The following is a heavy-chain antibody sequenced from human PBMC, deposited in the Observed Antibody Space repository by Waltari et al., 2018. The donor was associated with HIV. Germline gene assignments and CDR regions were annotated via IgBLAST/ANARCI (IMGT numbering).Heavy chain of an antibody. V-gene: IGHV1-18*01. Sequence: QVQLVQSGAEVKKPGASVKVSCKASGYTFTSYGISWVRQAPGQGFEWMGWISGYNSNTNYAQRLQGRVTLTTDTATSTAYMELRSLRSDDTAVYYCARGLGGSYYYGVDVWGQGTTVTVS. CDR2: ISGYNSNT. J-gene: IGHJ6*02. CDR3: ARGLGGSYYYGVDV. CDR1: GYTFTSYG.